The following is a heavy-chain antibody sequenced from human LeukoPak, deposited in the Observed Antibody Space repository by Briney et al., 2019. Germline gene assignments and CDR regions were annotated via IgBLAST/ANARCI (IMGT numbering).Heavy chain of an antibody. V-gene: IGHV4-59*01. CDR3: ARDCSGGSCHGGFDY. J-gene: IGHJ4*01. Sequence: SETLSLTCTVSGGSISSYYWSWIRQPPGKGLEWIGYIYYSGSTNYNPSLKSRVTISVDTSKNQFSLKLNSVTAADTAVYYCARDCSGGSCHGGFDYCGHRNLVTVSS. CDR2: IYYSGST. CDR1: GGSISSYY. D-gene: IGHD2-15*01.